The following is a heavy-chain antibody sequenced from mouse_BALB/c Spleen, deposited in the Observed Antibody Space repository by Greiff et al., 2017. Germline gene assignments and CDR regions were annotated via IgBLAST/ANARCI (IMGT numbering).Heavy chain of an antibody. Sequence: EVQLVESGPSLVKPSQTLSLTCSVTGDSITSCYWNWIRKFPGNKLEYMGYISYSGRTYYNPSLKSRISITRDTSKNQYYLQLNSMTTEDTATYYCARYTTVVGFDYWGQGTTLTVSS. J-gene: IGHJ2*01. V-gene: IGHV3-8*02. CDR3: ARYTTVVGFDY. D-gene: IGHD1-1*01. CDR1: GDSITSCY. CDR2: ISYSGRT.